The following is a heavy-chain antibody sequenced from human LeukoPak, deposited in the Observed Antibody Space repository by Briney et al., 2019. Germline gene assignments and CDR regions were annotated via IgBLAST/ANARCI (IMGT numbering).Heavy chain of an antibody. J-gene: IGHJ6*03. V-gene: IGHV4-59*12. CDR2: IYHSGST. CDR1: GGSISSYY. D-gene: IGHD1-1*01. Sequence: KSSETLSLTCTVSGGSISSYYWSWIRQPPGKGLEWIGEIYHSGSTNYNPSLKSRVTISVDTSKNQFSLKLSSVTAADTAVYYCARGRVSSSTWYSTYYYYFYMDVWGKGTTVTVSS. CDR3: ARGRVSSSTWYSTYYYYFYMDV.